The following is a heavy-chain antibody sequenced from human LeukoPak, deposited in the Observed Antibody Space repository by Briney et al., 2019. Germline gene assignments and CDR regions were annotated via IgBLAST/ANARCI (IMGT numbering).Heavy chain of an antibody. CDR3: ARSHGDYVLGYSDY. CDR1: GGSISSYY. D-gene: IGHD4-17*01. Sequence: SETLSLTCTVSGGSISSYYWSWIRQPPGKGLEWIGYIYYSGSTNYNPSLKSRVTISVDTSKNQFSLKLSSVTAADTAVYYCARSHGDYVLGYSDYWGQGTLVTVSS. J-gene: IGHJ4*02. CDR2: IYYSGST. V-gene: IGHV4-59*01.